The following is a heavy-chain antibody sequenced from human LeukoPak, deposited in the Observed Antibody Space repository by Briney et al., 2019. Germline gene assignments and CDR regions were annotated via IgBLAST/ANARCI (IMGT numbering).Heavy chain of an antibody. J-gene: IGHJ4*02. CDR3: TRAYTGFEAFDY. V-gene: IGHV3-53*04. D-gene: IGHD5-12*01. Sequence: GGSLRLSCAASGFTVSSNYMSWVRQAPGKGLEWVSVIYSGGSTYYADSVKGRFTLSRHNSKNTLYLQMNSLRAEDTAVYYCTRAYTGFEAFDYWGQGTLVTVSS. CDR2: IYSGGST. CDR1: GFTVSSNY.